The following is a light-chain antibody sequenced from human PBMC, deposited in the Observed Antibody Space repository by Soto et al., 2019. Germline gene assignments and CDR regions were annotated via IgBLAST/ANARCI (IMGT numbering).Light chain of an antibody. CDR3: QQYDGSPLT. V-gene: IGKV3-20*01. CDR1: QSVSSSY. Sequence: EIVLTQSPGTLSLSPGERATLSCRASQSVSSSYLAWYQQKPGQAPRLLIYDASTRATGIPDRFRGSGSGTDFALTISSLEPEDFAMYYCQQYDGSPLTFGPGTKVDIK. J-gene: IGKJ3*01. CDR2: DAS.